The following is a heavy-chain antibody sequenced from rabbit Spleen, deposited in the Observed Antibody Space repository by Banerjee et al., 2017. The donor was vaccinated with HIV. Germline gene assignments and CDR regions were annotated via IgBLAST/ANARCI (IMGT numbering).Heavy chain of an antibody. CDR1: GFSFSSSYY. Sequence: QEQLVESGGGLVQPEGSLTLTCKASGFSFSSSYYMCWVRQAPGKGLEWIACINIVTGKSVYARWAKGRFTMSRTSSTTVTLQMTSLTAADTATYFCARDLVAVIGWNFNLWGQGTLVTVS. D-gene: IGHD1-1*01. J-gene: IGHJ4*01. CDR2: INIVTGKS. CDR3: ARDLVAVIGWNFNL. V-gene: IGHV1S45*01.